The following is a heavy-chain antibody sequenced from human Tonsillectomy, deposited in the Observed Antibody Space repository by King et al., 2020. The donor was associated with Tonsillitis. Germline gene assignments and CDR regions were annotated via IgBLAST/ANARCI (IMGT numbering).Heavy chain of an antibody. CDR1: GGSISSYY. V-gene: IGHV4-59*01. D-gene: IGHD6-19*01. CDR2: IYYSGST. CDR3: ASDKGGWYIY. Sequence: VQLQESGPGLVEPSETLSLTCTVSGGSISSYYWSWIRQPPGKGLEWIGYIYYSGSTNYNPSLKSRVTISVDTSKNQFSLKLSSVTAADTAVYYCASDKGGWYIYWGQGTLVTVSA. J-gene: IGHJ4*02.